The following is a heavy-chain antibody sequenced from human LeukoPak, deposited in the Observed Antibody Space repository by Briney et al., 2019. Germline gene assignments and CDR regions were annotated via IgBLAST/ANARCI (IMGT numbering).Heavy chain of an antibody. CDR3: ADLTGDQRGAY. CDR2: IYDSGST. J-gene: IGHJ4*02. D-gene: IGHD7-27*01. V-gene: IGHV4-59*12. Sequence: DPSETLSLTCTVSGGSIRSYYWSWIRQPPGKGLEWIGYIYDSGSTNYNPSLKSRVTISVDTSKNQFSLKLSSVTAADTAGYYCADLTGDQRGAYWGQGTLVTGSS. CDR1: GGSIRSYY.